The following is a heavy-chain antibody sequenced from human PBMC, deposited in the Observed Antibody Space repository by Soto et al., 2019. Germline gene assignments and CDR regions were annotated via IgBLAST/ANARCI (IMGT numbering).Heavy chain of an antibody. CDR3: ARDQTPRRGSSWYYYYYGMDV. V-gene: IGHV1-69*13. J-gene: IGHJ6*02. CDR2: IIPIFGTA. D-gene: IGHD6-13*01. CDR1: GGTFSSYA. Sequence: SVKVSCKASGGTFSSYAISWVRQAPGQGLEWMGGIIPIFGTANYAQKFQGRVTITADESTSTAYMELSSLRSEDTAVYYCARDQTPRRGSSWYYYYYGMDVWG.